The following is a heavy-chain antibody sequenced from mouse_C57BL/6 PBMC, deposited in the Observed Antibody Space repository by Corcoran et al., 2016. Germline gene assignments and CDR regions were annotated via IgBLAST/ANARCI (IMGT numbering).Heavy chain of an antibody. Sequence: EVQLQQSGPELVKPGASVKISCKASGYTFTDYYMNWVKQSHGKSLEWIGDINPNNGGTSYNQKFKGKATLTVDKSASTAYMELRSLTSEDSAVYYCARDSNYVNFDYWGQGTTLTVSS. V-gene: IGHV1-26*01. CDR2: INPNNGGT. CDR1: GYTFTDYY. CDR3: ARDSNYVNFDY. J-gene: IGHJ2*01. D-gene: IGHD2-5*01.